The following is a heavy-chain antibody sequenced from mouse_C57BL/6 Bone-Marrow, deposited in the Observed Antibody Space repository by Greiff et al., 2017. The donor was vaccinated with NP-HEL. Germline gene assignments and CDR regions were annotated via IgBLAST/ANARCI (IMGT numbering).Heavy chain of an antibody. Sequence: VQLQESGPGLVQPSQSLSITCTVSGFSLTSYGVHWVRQSPGKGLAWLGVIWSGGSTDYNAAFISRLSISKDNSKSQVFFKMNSLQADDTAIYYCATHSNAWFAYWGQGTLVTVSA. J-gene: IGHJ3*01. D-gene: IGHD2-5*01. CDR3: ATHSNAWFAY. CDR2: IWSGGST. CDR1: GFSLTSYG. V-gene: IGHV2-2*01.